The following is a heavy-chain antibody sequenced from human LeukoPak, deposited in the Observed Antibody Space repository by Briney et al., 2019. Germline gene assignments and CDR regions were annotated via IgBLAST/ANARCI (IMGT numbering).Heavy chain of an antibody. V-gene: IGHV1-69*05. CDR2: IIPVFGST. J-gene: IGHJ4*02. CDR3: ARSYTYYYDSSGPFDY. CDR1: GGTFSSYD. D-gene: IGHD3-22*01. Sequence: SVKVSCKASGGTFSSYDFSWVRQAPGQGLEWMGGIIPVFGSTNYAQKFQGRVRITMDESTSTVYMELSSLRSEDTAVYYCARSYTYYYDSSGPFDYWGQGTLVTVSS.